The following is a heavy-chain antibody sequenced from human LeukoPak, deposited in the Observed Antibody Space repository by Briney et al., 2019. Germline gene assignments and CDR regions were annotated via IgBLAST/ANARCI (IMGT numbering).Heavy chain of an antibody. CDR1: GFTFSSYS. D-gene: IGHD1-14*01. CDR3: AREPGAMDV. J-gene: IGHJ6*02. Sequence: GGSLRLSCAASGFTFSSYSMNWVRQAPGKGLEWVSYISSSSSTIYYADPVKGRFTISRDNAKNSLYLQMNSLRAEGTAVYYCAREPGAMDVWGQGTTVTVSS. CDR2: ISSSSSTI. V-gene: IGHV3-48*01.